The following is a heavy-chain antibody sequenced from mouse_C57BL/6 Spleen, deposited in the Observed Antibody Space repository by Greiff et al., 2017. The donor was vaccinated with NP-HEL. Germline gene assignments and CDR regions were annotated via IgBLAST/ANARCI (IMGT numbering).Heavy chain of an antibody. CDR3: ARLGWDEGYAMDY. CDR2: ISSGSSTI. J-gene: IGHJ4*01. D-gene: IGHD4-1*01. V-gene: IGHV5-17*01. CDR1: GFTFSDYG. Sequence: EVQVVESGGGLVKPGGSLKLSCAASGFTFSDYGMHWVRQAPEKGLEWVAYISSGSSTIYYADTVKGRFTISRDNAKNTLFLQMTSLRSEDTAMYYCARLGWDEGYAMDYWGQGTSVTVSS.